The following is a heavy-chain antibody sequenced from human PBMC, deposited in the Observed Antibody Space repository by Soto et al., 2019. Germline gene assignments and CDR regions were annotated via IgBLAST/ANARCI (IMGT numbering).Heavy chain of an antibody. J-gene: IGHJ3*02. D-gene: IGHD3-9*01. Sequence: SQTLSLTCAISGDSVSSNSAAWNWIRQSPSRGLEWLGRTYYRSKWYNDYAVSVKSRITINPDTSKNQFSLQLNSVTPEDTAVYYCARSSSLDIFTGYYKGPNDAFDIWGQGTILTVS. CDR3: ARSSSLDIFTGYYKGPNDAFDI. CDR1: GDSVSSNSAA. V-gene: IGHV6-1*01. CDR2: TYYRSKWYN.